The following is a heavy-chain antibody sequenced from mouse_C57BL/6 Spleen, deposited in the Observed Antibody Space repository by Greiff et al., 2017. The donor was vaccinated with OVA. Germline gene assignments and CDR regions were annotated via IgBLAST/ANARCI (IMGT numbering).Heavy chain of an antibody. CDR3: ARSEYYYAMDY. CDR1: GYTFTDYY. CDR2: IYPGSGNT. V-gene: IGHV1-76*01. Sequence: VQLQESGAELVRPGASVKLSCKASGYTFTDYYINWVKQRPGQGLEWIARIYPGSGNTYYNEKFKGKATLTAEKSSSTAYMQLSSLTSEDSAVYFCARSEYYYAMDYWGQGTSVTVSS. J-gene: IGHJ4*01.